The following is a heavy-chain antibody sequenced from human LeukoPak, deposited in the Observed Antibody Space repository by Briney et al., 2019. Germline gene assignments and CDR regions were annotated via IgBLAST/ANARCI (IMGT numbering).Heavy chain of an antibody. V-gene: IGHV1-69*04. J-gene: IGHJ4*02. D-gene: IGHD6-6*01. CDR3: ARYDLAARPSLGFDY. Sequence: ASLKDSCKASGGTFSSSAISWVRQAPGQGLEWMGRIIPIFGIANYAQKFQGRVTITADKSTSTAYMELSSLRSEDTAVYYCARYDLAARPSLGFDYWGQGTLVTVSS. CDR2: IIPIFGIA. CDR1: GGTFSSSA.